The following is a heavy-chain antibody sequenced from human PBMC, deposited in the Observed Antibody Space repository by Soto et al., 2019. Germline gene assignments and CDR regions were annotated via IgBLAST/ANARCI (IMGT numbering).Heavy chain of an antibody. CDR2: ISYDGSNK. J-gene: IGHJ4*02. CDR3: ARDRIAVAVYFDY. V-gene: IGHV3-30-3*01. CDR1: GFTFSSYA. D-gene: IGHD6-19*01. Sequence: GGSLRLSSAASGFTFSSYAMHWVRQAPGKGLEWVAVISYDGSNKYYADSVKGRFTISRDNSKNTLYLQMNSLRAEDTAVYYCARDRIAVAVYFDYWGQGTLVTVSS.